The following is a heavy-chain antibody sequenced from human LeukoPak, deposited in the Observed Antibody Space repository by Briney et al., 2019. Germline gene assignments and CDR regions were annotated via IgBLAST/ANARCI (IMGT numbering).Heavy chain of an antibody. J-gene: IGHJ4*02. D-gene: IGHD6-13*01. CDR1: GFTFSSYS. CDR2: ISGSSTTI. V-gene: IGHV3-48*01. CDR3: ARDGWYSSLWEDY. Sequence: GGSLRLSCAASGFTFSSYSMNWVRQAPGKGLEWVSYISGSSTTIYYADSVKGRFAISRDNAKNSLFLQVNSLRAEDTAVYYCARDGWYSSLWEDYWGQGTLVTVSS.